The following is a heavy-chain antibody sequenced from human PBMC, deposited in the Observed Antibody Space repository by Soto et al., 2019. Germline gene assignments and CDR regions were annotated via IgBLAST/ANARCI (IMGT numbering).Heavy chain of an antibody. CDR2: IYATGDN. Sequence: QVVLQESGPGVVKPSDTLSLTCNVSGASLSRYYWSWIRQPPGKGLEWIGRIYATGDNDYNPSLKRRISMSADMSKKQFSLTLRSVSAADTAIYYCVKDGTKNLRDRFEPWGRGILVTVPS. J-gene: IGHJ5*02. D-gene: IGHD1-26*01. CDR1: GASLSRYY. CDR3: VKDGTKNLRDRFEP. V-gene: IGHV4-4*07.